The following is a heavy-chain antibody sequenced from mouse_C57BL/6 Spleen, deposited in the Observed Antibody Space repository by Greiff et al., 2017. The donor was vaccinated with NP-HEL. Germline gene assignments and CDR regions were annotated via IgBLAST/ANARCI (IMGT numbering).Heavy chain of an antibody. CDR3: TRSDDYDGYAMDY. CDR2: IYPGNSDT. Sequence: EVQLQQSGTVLARPGASVKMSCKTSGYTFTSYWMHWVKQRPGQGLEWIGAIYPGNSDTSYNQKFKGKAKLTAVTSASTAYMELSSLTNEDSAVYYCTRSDDYDGYAMDYWGQGTSVTVSS. V-gene: IGHV1-5*01. D-gene: IGHD2-4*01. J-gene: IGHJ4*01. CDR1: GYTFTSYW.